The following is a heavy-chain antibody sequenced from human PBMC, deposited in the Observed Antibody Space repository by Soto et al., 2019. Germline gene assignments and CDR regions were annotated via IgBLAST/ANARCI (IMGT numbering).Heavy chain of an antibody. CDR3: ASDLSGRADV. J-gene: IGHJ6*02. V-gene: IGHV3-74*02. CDR1: GFTFSSYW. D-gene: IGHD3-10*01. Sequence: EVKLVESGGGLVKPGESLRLSCAASGFTFSSYWMHWVRQAPGKGLVWVSRMNEDGGTTDYADSVKGRFTISRDNAKNTLYLQMNSLRVEDTAVYYCASDLSGRADVWGQGTTVTVSS. CDR2: MNEDGGTT.